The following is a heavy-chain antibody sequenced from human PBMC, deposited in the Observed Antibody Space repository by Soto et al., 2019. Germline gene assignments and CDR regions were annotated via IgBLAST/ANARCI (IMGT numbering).Heavy chain of an antibody. CDR2: ISSNSSYI. CDR3: TRDASRDSSARGWFDP. Sequence: GSLRRACAASGFTVRSFTMNWVRQAPGKGLAWVSTISSNSSYIYYTDALRGRFTISRDNAKNSLHLQMNSLRAEDTAVYYCTRDASRDSSARGWFDPWGPGTLVTVSS. CDR1: GFTVRSFT. D-gene: IGHD6-13*01. J-gene: IGHJ5*02. V-gene: IGHV3-21*01.